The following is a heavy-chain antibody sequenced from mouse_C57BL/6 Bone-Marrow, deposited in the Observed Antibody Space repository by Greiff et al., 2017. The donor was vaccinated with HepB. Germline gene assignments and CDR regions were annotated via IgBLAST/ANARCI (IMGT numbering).Heavy chain of an antibody. Sequence: QVQLQQPGAELVKPGASVKLSCKASGYTFTSYWMHWVKQRPGQGLEWIGMIHPNSGSTNYNEKFKSKATLTVDKSSSTAYMQLSSLTSEDSAVYYCAREATTVVWGGYWGQGTTLTVSS. V-gene: IGHV1-64*01. D-gene: IGHD1-1*01. CDR3: AREATTVVWGGY. CDR1: GYTFTSYW. CDR2: IHPNSGST. J-gene: IGHJ2*01.